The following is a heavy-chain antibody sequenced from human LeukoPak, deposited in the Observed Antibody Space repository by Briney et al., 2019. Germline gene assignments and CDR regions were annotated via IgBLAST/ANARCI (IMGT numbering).Heavy chain of an antibody. CDR1: GFIFNNYG. V-gene: IGHV3-23*01. J-gene: IGHJ5*02. Sequence: PGWSLRLSCAASGFIFNNYGLIWVRQAPGKGLEWVSAISNDGGGTQYADFVEGRFTISRDNSKNTLFLQMSSLRAEDTALYYCAKGSSGYFADLWGQGTLVTVSS. CDR2: ISNDGGGT. D-gene: IGHD3-22*01. CDR3: AKGSSGYFADL.